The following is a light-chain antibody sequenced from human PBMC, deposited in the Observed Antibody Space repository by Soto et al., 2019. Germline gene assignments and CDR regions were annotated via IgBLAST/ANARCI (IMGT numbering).Light chain of an antibody. CDR1: SSNIGSNT. J-gene: IGLJ1*01. CDR2: SNN. CDR3: AAWDDSLNYV. Sequence: QSVLTQPPSASGTPGQRVTISCSGSSSNIGSNTVNWYQQLPGTAPKLLIYSNNQRPSGVPDRFSGSKSGTSASLAISGLQSEDEADSYCAAWDDSLNYVFGTGTKLTVL. V-gene: IGLV1-44*01.